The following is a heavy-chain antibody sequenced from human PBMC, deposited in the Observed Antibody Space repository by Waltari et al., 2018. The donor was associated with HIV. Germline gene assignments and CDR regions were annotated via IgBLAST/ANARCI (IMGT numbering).Heavy chain of an antibody. V-gene: IGHV1-2*02. CDR1: GYPFLGYF. CDR2: LNPKSGAT. Sequence: QEQLVQSGTEVKKPGASVRVSCKASGYPFLGYFIHWVRQAPGQGLEWMGWLNPKSGATNYAQRFRGRVTFTRDTSVDTAYLDLARLRVDDTATYFCHRPWDSDHWGSDNWGQGTLVIVSS. J-gene: IGHJ4*01. CDR3: HRPWDSDHWGSDN. D-gene: IGHD3-16*01.